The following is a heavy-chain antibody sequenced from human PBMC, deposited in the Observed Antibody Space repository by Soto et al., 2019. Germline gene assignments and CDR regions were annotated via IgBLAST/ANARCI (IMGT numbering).Heavy chain of an antibody. Sequence: PWGSLRLSCSASVFTFSSYSMNWFRQAPGKGLEWVSSISSSSSYIYYADSVKGRFTISRDNAMNSLYLQMNSPRAEDTAVYYCARDTLNLSPLDYWGQGTLVTVSS. D-gene: IGHD3-16*02. CDR3: ARDTLNLSPLDY. V-gene: IGHV3-21*01. CDR2: ISSSSSYI. CDR1: VFTFSSYS. J-gene: IGHJ4*02.